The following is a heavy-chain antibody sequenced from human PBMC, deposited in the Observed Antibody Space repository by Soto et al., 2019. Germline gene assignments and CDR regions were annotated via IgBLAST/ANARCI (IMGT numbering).Heavy chain of an antibody. CDR3: ATEGGVVDANWFGP. V-gene: IGHV4-39*02. CDR1: GDSVTRSRYY. D-gene: IGHD3-22*01. CDR2: IYYSGST. J-gene: IGHJ5*02. Sequence: QLQLQESGPGLVKPSETLSLTCTVSGDSVTRSRYYWGWIRQPPGKGLEWIGSIYYSGSTYYNPSLKVRITISIDTSKNQFSLNMTSMTAADTAVYYCATEGGVVDANWFGPWGQGTLVTVSA.